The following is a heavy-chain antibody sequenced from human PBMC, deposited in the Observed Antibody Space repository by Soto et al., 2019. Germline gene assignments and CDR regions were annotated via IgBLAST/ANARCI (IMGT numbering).Heavy chain of an antibody. CDR2: ISTSASYI. V-gene: IGHV3-21*01. D-gene: IGHD2-2*01. CDR1: GFTFRSYS. J-gene: IGHJ5*02. Sequence: PVGSLRLSCEASGFTFRSYSMNWVRQAPGKGLEWVSSISTSASYIYYAGSVKGRFTISRDNAKNSLYLQMSSLRADDTAVYYCAREGGSQFCTTTACYNWFDPWGQGTLVTVSS. CDR3: AREGGSQFCTTTACYNWFDP.